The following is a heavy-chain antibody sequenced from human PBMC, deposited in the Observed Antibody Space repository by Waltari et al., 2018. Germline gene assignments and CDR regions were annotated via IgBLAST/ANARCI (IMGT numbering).Heavy chain of an antibody. V-gene: IGHV4-39*02. Sequence: QVQLQESGPGLVKSSETLSLTCTVSGGSIGRNTFYWAWIRQPPGKRMEWMASINYSGSTYYMPSLKSRVTTHVPHSRPPLSLTFTSVTAADPAVYLCVRESRSSARGFDPWCQGTLVPFSS. CDR2: INYSGST. D-gene: IGHD3-10*01. J-gene: IGHJ5*02. CDR3: VRESRSSARGFDP. CDR1: GGSIGRNTFY.